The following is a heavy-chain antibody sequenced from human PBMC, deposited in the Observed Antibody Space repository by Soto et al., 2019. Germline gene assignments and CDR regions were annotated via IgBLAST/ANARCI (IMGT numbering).Heavy chain of an antibody. CDR2: ISYDGSEK. CDR3: AREIERLLGC. CDR1: GFSFSSYA. Sequence: QVQSVESGGGVVQPGRSLRLSCATSGFSFSSYAMHWVRQAPGKGLEWVAVISYDGSEKYYADSVKGRFTISRDNSKNTHFLQMYSLGAEDTAVYYCAREIERLLGCWGQGTLVTVSS. V-gene: IGHV3-30-3*01. D-gene: IGHD6-19*01. J-gene: IGHJ4*02.